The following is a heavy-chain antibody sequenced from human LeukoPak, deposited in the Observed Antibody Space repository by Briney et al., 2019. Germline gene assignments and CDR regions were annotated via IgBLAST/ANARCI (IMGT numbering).Heavy chain of an antibody. Sequence: ASVKVSCKASGYTFTGYYMHWVRQAPGQGLEWMGWINPNSGGTNYAQKFQGRVTMTRDTSISTAYMELSRLRSDDTAVYYCARSISPVLYSSSRYGSVYYGMDVWGQGTTVTVSS. CDR2: INPNSGGT. CDR1: GYTFTGYY. J-gene: IGHJ6*02. CDR3: ARSISPVLYSSSRYGSVYYGMDV. V-gene: IGHV1-2*02. D-gene: IGHD6-13*01.